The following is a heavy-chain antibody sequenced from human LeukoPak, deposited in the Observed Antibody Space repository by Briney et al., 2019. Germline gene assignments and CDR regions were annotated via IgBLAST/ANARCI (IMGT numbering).Heavy chain of an antibody. Sequence: GGSLRLSCAASGFTVSSNYMSWVRQAPGKGLEWVSVIYSGGSTYYADSVKGRFTISRDNSKNTLYLQMNSLRAEDTAVYYCARLPDSGSYFGAFDIWGQGTMVTVSS. CDR3: ARLPDSGSYFGAFDI. V-gene: IGHV3-53*01. CDR1: GFTVSSNY. D-gene: IGHD1-26*01. CDR2: IYSGGST. J-gene: IGHJ3*02.